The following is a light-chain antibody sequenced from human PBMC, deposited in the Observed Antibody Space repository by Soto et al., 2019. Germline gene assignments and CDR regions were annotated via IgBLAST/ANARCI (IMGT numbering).Light chain of an antibody. CDR1: QSVNSVY. J-gene: IGKJ3*01. V-gene: IGKV3-20*01. Sequence: IVLTQSPGTLSLSPGERASLSCRADQSVNSVYLAWYQHKPGQAPRLLIYGASDRATGIPDRFSGSGSGTDFTLTISRLEPEDFAVYYCQQYVTSPFTFGPGTKVDIK. CDR2: GAS. CDR3: QQYVTSPFT.